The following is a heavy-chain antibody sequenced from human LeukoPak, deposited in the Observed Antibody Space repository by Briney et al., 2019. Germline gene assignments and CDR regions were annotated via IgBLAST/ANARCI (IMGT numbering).Heavy chain of an antibody. CDR3: ARVKGGDTIYFDY. Sequence: GGSLRLSCAASGFTFSSYWMSWVRQAPGKGLEWVANIKQDGSEKYYVDSVKGRFTISRDNAKNSLYLQMNSLRAEDTAVYYCARVKGGDTIYFDYWGQGTLVTVSS. D-gene: IGHD3-3*01. J-gene: IGHJ4*02. CDR2: IKQDGSEK. V-gene: IGHV3-7*01. CDR1: GFTFSSYW.